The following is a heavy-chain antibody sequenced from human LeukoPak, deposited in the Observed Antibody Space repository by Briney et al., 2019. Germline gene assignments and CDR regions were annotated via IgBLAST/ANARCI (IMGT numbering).Heavy chain of an antibody. V-gene: IGHV1-69*13. CDR3: ARGGGTTVMTGNYYYMDV. J-gene: IGHJ6*03. Sequence: EASVKVSCKASGGAVSTYLFTWVRQAPGQGLEWMGGIIPTFHTANYAKRFQGRVTITADESTSTAYLELNNLGFQDTAVYYCARGGGTTVMTGNYYYMDVWGKGTSVTVSS. D-gene: IGHD4-11*01. CDR1: GGAVSTYL. CDR2: IIPTFHTA.